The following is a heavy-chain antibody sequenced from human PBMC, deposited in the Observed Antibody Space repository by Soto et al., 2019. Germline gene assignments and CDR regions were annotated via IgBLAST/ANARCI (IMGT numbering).Heavy chain of an antibody. J-gene: IGHJ4*02. CDR2: INSDGSST. D-gene: IGHD6-19*01. V-gene: IGHV3-74*01. Sequence: GSLRLSCAASGFTFSSYWMHWVRQAPGKGLVWVSRINSDGSSTSYADSVKGRFTISRDNAKNTLYLQMNSLRAEDTAVYYCARGNGPESVADNFDYWGQGTLVTVSS. CDR3: ARGNGPESVADNFDY. CDR1: GFTFSSYW.